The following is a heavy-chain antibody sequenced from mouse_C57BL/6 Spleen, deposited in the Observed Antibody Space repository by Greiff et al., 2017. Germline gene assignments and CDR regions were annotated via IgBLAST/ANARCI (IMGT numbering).Heavy chain of an antibody. CDR3: ARMGRTVTVYWYFDV. CDR2: IDPSDSYT. D-gene: IGHD1-1*01. CDR1: GYTFTSYW. V-gene: IGHV1-69*01. J-gene: IGHJ1*03. Sequence: QVQLKQPGAELVMPGASVKLSCKASGYTFTSYWMHWVKQRPGQGLEWIGEIDPSDSYTNYNQKFKGKSTLTVDKSSSTAYMQLSSLTSEDSAVYYCARMGRTVTVYWYFDVWGTGTTVTVSS.